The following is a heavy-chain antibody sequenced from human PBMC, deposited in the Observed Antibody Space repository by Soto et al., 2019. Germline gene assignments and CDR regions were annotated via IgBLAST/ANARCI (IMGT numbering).Heavy chain of an antibody. CDR2: INPNSGGT. V-gene: IGHV1-2*02. J-gene: IGHJ6*02. CDR3: ASLDGSGPYYYYYGMDV. CDR1: GYTFTGYY. D-gene: IGHD3-10*01. Sequence: ASVKVSCKASGYTFTGYYMHWVRQAPGQGLEWMGWINPNSGGTNYAQKFQGRVTMTRDTSISTAYMELSRLRSDDTAVYYCASLDGSGPYYYYYGMDVWGQGATVTVYS.